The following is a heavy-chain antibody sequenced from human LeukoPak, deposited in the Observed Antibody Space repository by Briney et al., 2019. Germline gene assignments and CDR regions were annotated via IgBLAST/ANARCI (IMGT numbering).Heavy chain of an antibody. Sequence: GSVKVSCKASGYTFTSYDINWVRQATGQGLEWMGWMNPNSGNAGYAQKFQGRVTMTRNTSISTAYMELSSLRSEDTAVYYCARPRTYYDFWSGFGPRDYAFDYWGQGTLVTVSS. CDR1: GYTFTSYD. D-gene: IGHD3-3*01. V-gene: IGHV1-8*01. J-gene: IGHJ4*02. CDR2: MNPNSGNA. CDR3: ARPRTYYDFWSGFGPRDYAFDY.